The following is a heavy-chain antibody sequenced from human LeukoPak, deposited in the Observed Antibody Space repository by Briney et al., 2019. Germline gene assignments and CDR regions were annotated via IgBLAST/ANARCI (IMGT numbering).Heavy chain of an antibody. CDR1: GFTFSSYA. V-gene: IGHV3-30-3*01. CDR3: ARVGNPGIGDLDY. J-gene: IGHJ4*02. CDR2: ISYDGSNK. D-gene: IGHD6-13*01. Sequence: GRSLRLSCAASGFTFSSYAMHWVRQAPGKGLEWVAVISYDGSNKYYADSVKGRFTISRDNSKNTLYLQMNSLRAEDTAVYYCARVGNPGIGDLDYWGQGTLVTVSS.